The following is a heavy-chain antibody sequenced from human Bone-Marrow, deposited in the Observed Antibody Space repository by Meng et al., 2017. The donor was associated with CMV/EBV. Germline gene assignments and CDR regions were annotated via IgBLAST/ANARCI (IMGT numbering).Heavy chain of an antibody. J-gene: IGHJ6*02. D-gene: IGHD1-26*01. CDR3: AKDWEVGATNYYYGMDV. V-gene: IGHV3-23*01. CDR2: ISGSGRYI. CDR1: GFTFSNYA. Sequence: GESLKISCAASGFTFSNYAMSWVRQAPGKGLEWVSAISGSGRYIYYADSVKGRFTISRDNSKNTLYLQMNSLRAEDTAVFYCAKDWEVGATNYYYGMDVWGHGTTVTVSS.